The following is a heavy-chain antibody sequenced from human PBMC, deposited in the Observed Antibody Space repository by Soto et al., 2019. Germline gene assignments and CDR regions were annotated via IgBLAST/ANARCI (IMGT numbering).Heavy chain of an antibody. CDR2: ISYDGSSK. J-gene: IGHJ4*02. CDR1: GFTFSSYA. D-gene: IGHD3-22*01. V-gene: IGHV3-30-3*01. CDR3: ARGYYDSSGPIDY. Sequence: GGSLRLSCAASGFTFSSYAMHWVRQAPGKGLEWVAVISYDGSSKYYADSVKGRFTISRDNSKNTLYLQMNSLRAEDTAVYYCARGYYDSSGPIDYWDQGTLVTVSS.